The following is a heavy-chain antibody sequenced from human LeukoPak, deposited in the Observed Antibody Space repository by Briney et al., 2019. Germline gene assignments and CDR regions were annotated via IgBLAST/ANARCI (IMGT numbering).Heavy chain of an antibody. V-gene: IGHV5-51*01. CDR2: MYPSNSDT. Sequence: GESLKISCKGSGYSFSSYWIGWVRQMPGKGLEWMGIMYPSNSDTRYSPSFQGQVTIATDTSISTAYLQWSSLKASDTAMYYCARHSTQWLAADWSWFDPWGQGTLVTVSS. CDR1: GYSFSSYW. D-gene: IGHD6-19*01. CDR3: ARHSTQWLAADWSWFDP. J-gene: IGHJ5*02.